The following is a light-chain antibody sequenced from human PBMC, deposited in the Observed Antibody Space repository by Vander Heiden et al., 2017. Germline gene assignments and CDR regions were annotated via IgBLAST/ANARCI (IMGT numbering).Light chain of an antibody. CDR3: QAWDISTVV. Sequence: SYELTQPPSVSVSPGHTASITCSGDKLGDKYACWYQQKPGQSPMLVIYQDTKRPSGIPERLSGSNSGNTATLTISGTQAMDEADYYCQAWDISTVVFGGGTKLTVL. J-gene: IGLJ2*01. CDR2: QDT. V-gene: IGLV3-1*01. CDR1: KLGDKY.